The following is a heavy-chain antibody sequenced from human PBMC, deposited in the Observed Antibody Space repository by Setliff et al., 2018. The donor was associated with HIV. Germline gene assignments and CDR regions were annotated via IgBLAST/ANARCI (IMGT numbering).Heavy chain of an antibody. CDR1: GYSFTDYY. V-gene: IGHV1-2*06. D-gene: IGHD3-10*01. CDR3: AKVGDYSGFGEFAALDS. Sequence: ASVKVSCKASGYSFTDYYIHWVRQAPGQGLEWVGRISPNSGGTNYAVKFQGRVTMTRDTSITTVYMEVSRLTFDDTAFYYCAKVGDYSGFGEFAALDSWGQGTLGTVSS. CDR2: ISPNSGGT. J-gene: IGHJ4*02.